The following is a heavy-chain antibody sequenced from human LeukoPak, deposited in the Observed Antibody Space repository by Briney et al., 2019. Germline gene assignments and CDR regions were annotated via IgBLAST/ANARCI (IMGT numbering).Heavy chain of an antibody. V-gene: IGHV4-59*12. CDR3: ARGRSGDYSDY. J-gene: IGHJ4*02. D-gene: IGHD4-17*01. Sequence: SETLSLTCTVSGGSISNYYWTWVRQPPGKGLEWIGSIYYSGSTYYNPSLKSRVTISVDTSKNQFSLKLSSVTAADTAVYYCARGRSGDYSDYWGQGTLVTVSS. CDR2: IYYSGST. CDR1: GGSISNYY.